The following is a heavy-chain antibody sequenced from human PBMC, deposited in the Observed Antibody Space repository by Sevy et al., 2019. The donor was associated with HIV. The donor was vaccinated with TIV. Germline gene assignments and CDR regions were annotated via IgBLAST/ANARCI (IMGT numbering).Heavy chain of an antibody. D-gene: IGHD6-19*01. CDR2: IYYSGST. Sequence: SETLSLTCTVSGGSVSSGSYYWSWIRQPPGKGLEWIGYIYYSGSTNYNPSLKSRVTISVDTSKNQFSLKLSSVTAADTAVYYCARGGSSGWLASNWFDPWGQRTLVTVSS. V-gene: IGHV4-61*01. CDR3: ARGGSSGWLASNWFDP. J-gene: IGHJ5*02. CDR1: GGSVSSGSYY.